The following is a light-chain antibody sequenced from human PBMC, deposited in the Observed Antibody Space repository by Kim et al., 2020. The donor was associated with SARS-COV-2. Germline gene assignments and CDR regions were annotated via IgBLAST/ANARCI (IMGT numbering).Light chain of an antibody. CDR1: SNNVGDQG. CDR3: SAWDSSLSAWV. Sequence: SQTANLTCTGNSNNVGDQGAAWLQQHQGHPPKLLSYRNDNRPSGISERFSASRSGNTASLTITGLQPEDEADYYCSAWDSSLSAWVFGGGTKLTVL. J-gene: IGLJ3*02. CDR2: RND. V-gene: IGLV10-54*04.